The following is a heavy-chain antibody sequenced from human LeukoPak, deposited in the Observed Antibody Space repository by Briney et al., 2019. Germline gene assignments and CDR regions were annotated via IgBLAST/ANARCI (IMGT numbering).Heavy chain of an antibody. Sequence: SETLSLTCTVSGGYISNYYWSWIRQPPGKGLEWIGYIYYSGSTNYNPSLKSRVTISVDTSKNQFSLKLSSVTAADTAVYYCARGSLVQLGDYWGQGTLVTVSS. CDR3: ARGSLVQLGDY. J-gene: IGHJ4*02. CDR1: GGYISNYY. D-gene: IGHD1-1*01. CDR2: IYYSGST. V-gene: IGHV4-59*01.